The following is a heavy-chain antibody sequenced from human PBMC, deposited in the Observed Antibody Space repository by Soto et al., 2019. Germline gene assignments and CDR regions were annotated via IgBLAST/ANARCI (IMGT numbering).Heavy chain of an antibody. V-gene: IGHV4-4*09. D-gene: IGHD3-22*01. Sequence: PSETLSLTCRVSGASISNDYWSWIRQPPGKRLEWIGYMYKAGSINYNPSLKSRVTLSVDTSKNQFSLNLTSVTAADTAVYYCAGSYYDRSGYAVDPWGQGTLVTVSS. CDR2: MYKAGSI. CDR1: GASISNDY. CDR3: AGSYYDRSGYAVDP. J-gene: IGHJ5*02.